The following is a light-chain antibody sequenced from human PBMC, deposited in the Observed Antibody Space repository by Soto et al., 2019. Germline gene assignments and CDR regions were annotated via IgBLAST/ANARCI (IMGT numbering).Light chain of an antibody. CDR2: EVT. CDR1: SSDVGGYDF. Sequence: QSGLTQPASVSGSPGQSITISCTGTSSDVGGYDFVSWYRHYPGQAPKILIYEVTHRPSGVPDRFSGSKSGNTASLTISGLQADDEADYYCSSYTITSALVFGAGTKVTVL. V-gene: IGLV2-14*01. CDR3: SSYTITSALV. J-gene: IGLJ1*01.